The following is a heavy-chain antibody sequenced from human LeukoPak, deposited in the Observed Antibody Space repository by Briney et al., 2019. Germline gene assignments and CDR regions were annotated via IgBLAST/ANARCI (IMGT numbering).Heavy chain of an antibody. J-gene: IGHJ4*02. D-gene: IGHD3-22*01. CDR1: GFTFDDYA. CDR3: AKDIYYDSSGFDY. V-gene: IGHV3-9*01. Sequence: GRSLRLSCAASGFTFDDYAMHWVRQAPGKGLEWVSGISWNSGSIGYADSVKGRLTISRDNAKNSLYLQMNSLRAEDTALYYCAKDIYYDSSGFDYWGQGTLVTVSS. CDR2: ISWNSGSI.